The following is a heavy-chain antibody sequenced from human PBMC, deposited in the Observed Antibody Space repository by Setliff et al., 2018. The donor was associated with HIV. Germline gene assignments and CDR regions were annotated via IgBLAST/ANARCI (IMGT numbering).Heavy chain of an antibody. V-gene: IGHV4-39*01. CDR3: ARVPVPGANWFDP. Sequence: SETLSLTCSVSGVSINRTDHYWGWIRQSPGKSLEWIGSVSQSGSTYYNPSLKIRITSSVDRSKNLFSLKLISVTAADHGVYYCARVPVPGANWFDPWGLGTLVTVSS. J-gene: IGHJ5*02. CDR2: VSQSGST. CDR1: GVSINRTDHY.